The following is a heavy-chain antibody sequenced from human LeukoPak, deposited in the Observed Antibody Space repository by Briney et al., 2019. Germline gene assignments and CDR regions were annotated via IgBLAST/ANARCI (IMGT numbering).Heavy chain of an antibody. CDR3: AKDNGYDISTGYYDY. CDR2: ISWNSGSI. Sequence: GGSLRLSCAASGFTFDDYAMHWVRHAPGKGLEWVSGISWNSGSIGYADSVKGRFTISRDNAKNSLYLQMNSLRAEDTALYYCAKDNGYDISTGYYDYWGQGTLVTVSS. V-gene: IGHV3-9*01. CDR1: GFTFDDYA. D-gene: IGHD3-9*01. J-gene: IGHJ4*02.